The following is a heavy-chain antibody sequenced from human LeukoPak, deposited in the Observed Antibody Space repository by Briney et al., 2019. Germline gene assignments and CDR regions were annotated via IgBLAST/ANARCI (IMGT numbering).Heavy chain of an antibody. D-gene: IGHD1-1*01. CDR1: GFTFSSYE. Sequence: GGSLRLPCAASGFTFSSYEMNWVRQAPGKGLEWVAVISYDGSNKYYADSVKGRFTISRDNSKNTLYLQMNSLRAEDTAVYYCAKGYGIIDYWGQGTLVTVSS. J-gene: IGHJ4*02. CDR3: AKGYGIIDY. V-gene: IGHV3-30*18. CDR2: ISYDGSNK.